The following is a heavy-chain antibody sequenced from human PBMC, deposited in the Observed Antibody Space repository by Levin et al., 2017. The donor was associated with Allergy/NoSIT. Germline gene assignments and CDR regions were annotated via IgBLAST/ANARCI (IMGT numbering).Heavy chain of an antibody. V-gene: IGHV3-15*01. Sequence: GESLKISCAASGFTFSNAWMSWVRQAPGKGLEWVGRIKSKTDGGTTDYAAPVKGRFTISRDDSKNTLYLQMNSLKTEDTAVYYCTTDVLSSGYPADFGYYYGMDVWGQGTTVTVSS. CDR2: IKSKTDGGTT. D-gene: IGHD3-22*01. CDR1: GFTFSNAW. J-gene: IGHJ6*02. CDR3: TTDVLSSGYPADFGYYYGMDV.